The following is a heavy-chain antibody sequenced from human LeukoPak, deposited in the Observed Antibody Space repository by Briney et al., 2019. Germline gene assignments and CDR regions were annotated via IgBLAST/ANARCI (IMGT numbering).Heavy chain of an antibody. CDR2: INHSGST. CDR3: ASAYDFWSGPLDY. V-gene: IGHV4-34*01. Sequence: PSETLSLTCAVYGGSFGGYYWSWIRQPPGKGLEWIGEINHSGSTNYNPSLKSRVTISVDTSKNQFSLKLSSVTAADTAVYYCASAYDFWSGPLDYWGQGTLVTVSS. CDR1: GGSFGGYY. D-gene: IGHD3-3*01. J-gene: IGHJ4*02.